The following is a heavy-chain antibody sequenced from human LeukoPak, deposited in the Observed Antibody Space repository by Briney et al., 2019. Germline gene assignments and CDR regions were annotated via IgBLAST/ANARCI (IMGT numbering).Heavy chain of an antibody. V-gene: IGHV3-21*01. Sequence: GGSLRLSCVASEFVFSSHAMIWVRQAPGKGLEWISSITSSSSDIFYADSVRGRFTISRDNANNALHLQMNSLRAEDTAVYYCARVFWETVNTGYYSDFWGQGTLVTDSS. CDR1: EFVFSSHA. J-gene: IGHJ4*02. D-gene: IGHD3-22*01. CDR2: ITSSSSDI. CDR3: ARVFWETVNTGYYSDF.